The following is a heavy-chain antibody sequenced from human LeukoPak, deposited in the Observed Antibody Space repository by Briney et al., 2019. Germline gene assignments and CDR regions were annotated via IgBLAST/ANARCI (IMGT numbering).Heavy chain of an antibody. CDR2: INSDGSST. CDR3: ASKVYCGGDCYSGVDY. V-gene: IGHV3-74*01. Sequence: GGSLRLSCAASGFTFSSYWMHWVRQAPGKGLVWVSRINSDGSSTSYADSVKGRFTISRDNAKNTLYLQMNSLRAEDTAVYYCASKVYCGGDCYSGVDYWGQGTLATVSS. D-gene: IGHD2-21*01. J-gene: IGHJ4*02. CDR1: GFTFSSYW.